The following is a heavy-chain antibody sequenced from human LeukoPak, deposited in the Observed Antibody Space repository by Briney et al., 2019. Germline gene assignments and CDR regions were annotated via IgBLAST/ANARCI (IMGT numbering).Heavy chain of an antibody. D-gene: IGHD6-13*01. CDR3: VISSTWYYFDY. CDR1: GGSISSRGYY. V-gene: IGHV4-39*07. CDR2: IYYSGTT. J-gene: IGHJ4*02. Sequence: KPSETLSLTCTVSGGSISSRGYYWGWIRQPPGKGLEWIGSIYYSGTTYYSPSLKSRVTISVDTSKNQFSLKLNSVTAADTAMYYCVISSTWYYFDYWGQGTLVTVSS.